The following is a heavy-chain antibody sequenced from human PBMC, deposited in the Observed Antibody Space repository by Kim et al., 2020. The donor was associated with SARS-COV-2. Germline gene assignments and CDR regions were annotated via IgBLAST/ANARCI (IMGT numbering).Heavy chain of an antibody. J-gene: IGHJ1*01. CDR2: INAGNGNT. CDR1: GYTFTSYA. V-gene: IGHV1-3*01. Sequence: ASVKVSCKASGYTFTSYAMHWVRQAPGQRLEWMGWINAGNGNTKYSQKFQGRVTITRDTSASTAYMELSSLRSEDTAVYYCARGVVPAAMAYYYDSSGYYEYFQHWGQGTLVTVSS. D-gene: IGHD3-22*01. CDR3: ARGVVPAAMAYYYDSSGYYEYFQH.